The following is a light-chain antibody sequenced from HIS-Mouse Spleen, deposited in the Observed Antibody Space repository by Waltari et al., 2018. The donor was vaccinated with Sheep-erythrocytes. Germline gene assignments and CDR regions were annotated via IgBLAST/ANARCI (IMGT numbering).Light chain of an antibody. V-gene: IGLV2-23*01. CDR2: EGS. CDR3: CSYAGSSTPWV. CDR1: SSDVGSYNL. Sequence: QSALTQPASVSGSPGQSSTISCTGTSSDVGSYNLVSWYQQHPGKAPKLMIYEGSKRPSGVSNRFSGSKSGNTASLTISGLQAEDEADYYCCSYAGSSTPWVFGGGTK. J-gene: IGLJ3*02.